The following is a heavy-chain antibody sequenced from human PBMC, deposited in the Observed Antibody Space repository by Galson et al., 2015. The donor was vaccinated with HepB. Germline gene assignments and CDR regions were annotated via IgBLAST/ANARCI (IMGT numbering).Heavy chain of an antibody. V-gene: IGHV3-11*03. CDR1: GFTFSDYY. J-gene: IGHJ4*02. D-gene: IGHD3-10*01. CDR2: ISSSSSYT. Sequence: SLRLSCAASGFTFSDYYMSWIRQAPGKGLEWVSYISSSSSYTNYADSVRGRFTISRDNAKNSLYLQMNSLRAEDTAVYYCATSLYGSGSYYSHWGQGTLVTVSS. CDR3: ATSLYGSGSYYSH.